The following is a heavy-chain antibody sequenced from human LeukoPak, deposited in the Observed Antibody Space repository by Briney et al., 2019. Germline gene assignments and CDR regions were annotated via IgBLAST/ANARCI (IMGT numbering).Heavy chain of an antibody. CDR3: ARETPIVGATYFDY. D-gene: IGHD1-26*01. V-gene: IGHV3-21*01. CDR2: ISSSSSYI. Sequence: GGSLRLSCAASGFTFSSYSMNWVRQAPGKGLEWVSSISSSSSYIYYADSVKGRFTISRDNSKNTLYLQMNSLRAEDTAVYYCARETPIVGATYFDYWGQGTLVTVSS. J-gene: IGHJ4*02. CDR1: GFTFSSYS.